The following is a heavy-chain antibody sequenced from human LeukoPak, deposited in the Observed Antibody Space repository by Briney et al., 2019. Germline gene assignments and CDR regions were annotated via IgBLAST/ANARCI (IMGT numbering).Heavy chain of an antibody. CDR3: ASPSGYSGYGGVYYYGMDV. V-gene: IGHV1-2*02. CDR1: GYTFTGYY. CDR2: INPNSGGT. J-gene: IGHJ6*02. D-gene: IGHD5-12*01. Sequence: GASVKVSCTASGYTFTGYYMHWVRQAPGQGLEWMGWINPNSGGTNYAQKFQGRVTMTRDTSISTAYMELSRLRSDDTAVYYCASPSGYSGYGGVYYYGMDVWGQGTTVTVSS.